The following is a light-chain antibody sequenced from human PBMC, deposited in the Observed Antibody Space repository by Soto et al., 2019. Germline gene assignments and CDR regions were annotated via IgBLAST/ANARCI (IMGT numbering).Light chain of an antibody. CDR1: QRISSY. CDR2: DAS. Sequence: EIVLTQSPATLSLCPGERATLSCMARQRISSYLAWYQQKPGQAPRLLIYDASNRATGIPARFSGSGSGTDFTLTISSLEPEDFAVYYCPPRSKWLFGPGNNVDIK. V-gene: IGKV3-11*01. J-gene: IGKJ3*01. CDR3: PPRSKWL.